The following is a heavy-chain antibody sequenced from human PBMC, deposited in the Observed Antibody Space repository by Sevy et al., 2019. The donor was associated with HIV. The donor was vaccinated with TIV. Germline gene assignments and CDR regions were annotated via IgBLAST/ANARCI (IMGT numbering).Heavy chain of an antibody. V-gene: IGHV3-66*02. CDR3: AGSGKNYYYYYMDV. Sequence: GGSLRLSCAASGFTVSSNYMSWVRHAPGKGLEWVSVIYSGGSTYYADSVKGRFTISRDNSKNTLYLQMNSLRAEDTAVYYCAGSGKNYYYYYMDVWGKGTTVTVSS. J-gene: IGHJ6*03. CDR1: GFTVSSNY. CDR2: IYSGGST. D-gene: IGHD2-15*01.